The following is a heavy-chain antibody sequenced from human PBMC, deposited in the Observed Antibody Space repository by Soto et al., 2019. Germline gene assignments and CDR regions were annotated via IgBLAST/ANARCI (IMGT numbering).Heavy chain of an antibody. CDR2: ISGSGGST. CDR3: ARNKTTIVGATKYNWFDP. D-gene: IGHD1-26*01. Sequence: PGGSLRLSCAASGFTFSSYAMSWVRQAPGKGLEWVSAISGSGGSTYYADSVKGRFTISRDNSKNTLYLQMNSLRAEDTAVYYCARNKTTIVGATKYNWFDPWGQGTLVTVSS. CDR1: GFTFSSYA. V-gene: IGHV3-23*01. J-gene: IGHJ5*02.